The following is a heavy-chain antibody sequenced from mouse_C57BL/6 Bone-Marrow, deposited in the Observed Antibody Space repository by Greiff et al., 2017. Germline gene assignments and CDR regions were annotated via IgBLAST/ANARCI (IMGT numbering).Heavy chain of an antibody. Sequence: QVQLKQPGAELVKPGASVKLSCKASGYTFTSYWMQWVKQRPGQGLEWIGEIDPSDSYTNYNQKFKGKATLTVDTSSSTAYMQLSSLTSEDSAVYYWARDGYYWYFDVWGTGTTVTVSS. J-gene: IGHJ1*03. CDR1: GYTFTSYW. CDR3: ARDGYYWYFDV. V-gene: IGHV1-50*01. CDR2: IDPSDSYT. D-gene: IGHD2-3*01.